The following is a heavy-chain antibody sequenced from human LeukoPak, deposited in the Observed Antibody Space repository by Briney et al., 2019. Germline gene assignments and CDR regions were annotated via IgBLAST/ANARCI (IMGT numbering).Heavy chain of an antibody. J-gene: IGHJ4*02. V-gene: IGHV1-2*02. CDR3: ATQRGSYLWGTDFDY. Sequence: ASVKVSCKASGYTFTGYYMHWVRQAPGQGLEWMGWINPNSGGTKYSQKFQGRVTMTRDMSIRTAYMELTRLRSDDTAVYYCATQRGSYLWGTDFDYWGQGTLVTVSS. CDR1: GYTFTGYY. D-gene: IGHD3-16*01. CDR2: INPNSGGT.